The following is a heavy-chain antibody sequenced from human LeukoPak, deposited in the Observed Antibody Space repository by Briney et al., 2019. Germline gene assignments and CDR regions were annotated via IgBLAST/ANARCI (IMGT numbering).Heavy chain of an antibody. J-gene: IGHJ4*02. CDR1: GFSVSYNY. CDR3: ARISGTLCFDL. Sequence: PGVSLRLSCAASGFSVSYNYMSWVRQAPARGLEWVSVIYAGGDTYYADSVKGRFTISRDNSKNTVYLQMHSLRADDTAVYYCARISGTLCFDLWGLGTLVTVSS. V-gene: IGHV3-66*01. D-gene: IGHD1-7*01. CDR2: IYAGGDT.